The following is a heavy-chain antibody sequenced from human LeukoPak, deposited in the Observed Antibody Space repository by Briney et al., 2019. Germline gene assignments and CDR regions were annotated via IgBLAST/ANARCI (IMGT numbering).Heavy chain of an antibody. J-gene: IGHJ3*02. D-gene: IGHD1-1*01. CDR1: GFTFSSYG. CDR2: IRYDGSNK. V-gene: IGHV3-30*02. CDR3: AKDWKIPYDI. Sequence: AGGSLRLSCAASGFTFSSYGMHWVRQAPGKGLEWVAFIRYDGSNKYYADSVKGRFTISRDNSKNTLYLQMNSLRAEDTAVYYCAKDWKIPYDIWGQGTMVTVSS.